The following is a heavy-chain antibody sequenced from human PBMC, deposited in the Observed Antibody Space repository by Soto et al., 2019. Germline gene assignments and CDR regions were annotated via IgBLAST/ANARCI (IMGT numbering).Heavy chain of an antibody. CDR3: ANSTVGWYFDL. Sequence: EVQLLESGGGLVQPGGSLRLSCAASGFTFSSYAMNWVRQAPGKGLEWVSVISGSGGSTYYADAVKGRFTISRDNSKNTLYLQMNSLRAEDPAVYYCANSTVGWYFDLWGRGTLVTVSS. J-gene: IGHJ2*01. CDR2: ISGSGGST. D-gene: IGHD4-17*01. CDR1: GFTFSSYA. V-gene: IGHV3-23*01.